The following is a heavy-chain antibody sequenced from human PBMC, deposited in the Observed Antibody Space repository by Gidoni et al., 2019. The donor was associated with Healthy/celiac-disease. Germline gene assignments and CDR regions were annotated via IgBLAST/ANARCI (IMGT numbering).Heavy chain of an antibody. V-gene: IGHV3-23*04. J-gene: IGHJ4*02. D-gene: IGHD4-17*01. Sequence: EVQLVESGGGLVQPGGSLRGSCAASGFTFSSYAMSWVRPAPGKGLEWVSAISGSGGSTYYADSLKGLFTISRDNSKNTLYLQMLSLRADDTAVYYCAKVDDGDTVDYWGQGTLVTVSS. CDR3: AKVDDGDTVDY. CDR1: GFTFSSYA. CDR2: ISGSGGST.